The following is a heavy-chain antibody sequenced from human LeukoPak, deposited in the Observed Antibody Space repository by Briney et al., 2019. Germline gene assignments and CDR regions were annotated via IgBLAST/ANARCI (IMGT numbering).Heavy chain of an antibody. CDR2: IGTAGDT. CDR1: GFTFSSYD. Sequence: GGSLRLSCAASGFTFSSYDMHWVRQATGKGLEWVSAIGTAGDTYYPGSVKGRFTISRENAKNPLYLQMNSLRAGDTAVYYCARLAKKQVGGVYYLNSWGKETLVTVSS. D-gene: IGHD1-26*01. CDR3: ARLAKKQVGGVYYLNS. J-gene: IGHJ4*02. V-gene: IGHV3-13*01.